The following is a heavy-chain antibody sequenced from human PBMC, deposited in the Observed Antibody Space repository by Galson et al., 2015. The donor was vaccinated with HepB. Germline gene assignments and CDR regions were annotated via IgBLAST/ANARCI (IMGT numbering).Heavy chain of an antibody. D-gene: IGHD6-19*01. V-gene: IGHV1-2*04. CDR1: GYTFTGYY. Sequence: SVKVSCKASGYTFTGYYMHWVRQAPGQGLEWMGWINPNSGGTNYAQKFQGWVTMTRDTSISTAYMELSRLRSDDTAVYYCARVPDPSSGSEDVAFDIWGQGTMVTVSS. J-gene: IGHJ3*02. CDR3: ARVPDPSSGSEDVAFDI. CDR2: INPNSGGT.